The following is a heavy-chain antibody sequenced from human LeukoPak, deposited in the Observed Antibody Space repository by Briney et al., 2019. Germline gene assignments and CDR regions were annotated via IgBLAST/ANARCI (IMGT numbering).Heavy chain of an antibody. V-gene: IGHV3-23*01. D-gene: IGHD1-26*01. CDR3: AKPSPYSGSSAFLIWFDP. Sequence: PGASLRLSCAASGFTFSSYAMSWVRQAPGKGLEWVSAISGSGGSTYYADSVKGRFTISRDNSKNTLYPEMNSLRAEDTAVYYCAKPSPYSGSSAFLIWFDPWGQGTLVTVSS. CDR2: ISGSGGST. J-gene: IGHJ5*02. CDR1: GFTFSSYA.